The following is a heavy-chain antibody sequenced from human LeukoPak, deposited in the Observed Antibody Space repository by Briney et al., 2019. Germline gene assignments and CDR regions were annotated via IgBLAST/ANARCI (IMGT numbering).Heavy chain of an antibody. V-gene: IGHV3-30-3*01. J-gene: IGHJ4*02. CDR1: GFTFSSYA. CDR2: ISYDGSNK. CDR3: ARVTDYDSSGPALSDY. Sequence: PGRSLRLSCAASGFTFSSYAMHWVRQAPGKGLEWVAVISYDGSNKYYADSVKGRFTISRDNSKNTLYLQMNSLRAEDTAVYYCARVTDYDSSGPALSDYWGQGTLVTVSS. D-gene: IGHD3-22*01.